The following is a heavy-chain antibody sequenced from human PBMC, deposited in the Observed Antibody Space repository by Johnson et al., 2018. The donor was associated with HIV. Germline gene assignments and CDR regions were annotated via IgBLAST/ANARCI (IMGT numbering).Heavy chain of an antibody. Sequence: QVQLVESGGGVVQPGGSLRLSCAASGFTFSSYGMHWVRQAPGKGLEWVAFRRYDGSNKYYADSVKGRFTISRDNSKNTLYLQMNSLRAEDTAVYYCAKETPSSGGTFDIWGQGTMVTVSS. V-gene: IGHV3-30*02. D-gene: IGHD6-25*01. J-gene: IGHJ3*02. CDR3: AKETPSSGGTFDI. CDR2: RRYDGSNK. CDR1: GFTFSSYG.